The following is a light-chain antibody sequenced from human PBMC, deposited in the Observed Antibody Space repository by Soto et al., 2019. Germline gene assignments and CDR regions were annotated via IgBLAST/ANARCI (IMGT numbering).Light chain of an antibody. CDR3: QSYDSRLNGHVV. J-gene: IGLJ2*01. V-gene: IGLV1-40*01. CDR2: HNS. Sequence: QSVLTQPPSVSGAPGQRITISCTGTRSTIGAGYDVHWYQQLPGTAPKLLIYHNSNRPSGVPDRFSASRSGTSASLAITGLQAEDEADYYCQSYDSRLNGHVVFGGGTMLAAL. CDR1: RSTIGAGYD.